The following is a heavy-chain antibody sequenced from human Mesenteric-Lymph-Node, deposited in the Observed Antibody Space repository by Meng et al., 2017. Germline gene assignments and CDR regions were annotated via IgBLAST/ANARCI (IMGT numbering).Heavy chain of an antibody. V-gene: IGHV4-34*01. CDR2: INHSGST. CDR1: GGSFSGYY. J-gene: IGHJ3*02. D-gene: IGHD1-14*01. CDR3: GGDTGGDAFDI. Sequence: SETLSLTCAVYGGSFSGYYWSWIRRPPGKGLEWIGEINHSGSTNYNPSLKSRVTISVDTSKNQFSLKLSSVTAADTAVYYCGGDTGGDAFDIWGQGTMVTVSS.